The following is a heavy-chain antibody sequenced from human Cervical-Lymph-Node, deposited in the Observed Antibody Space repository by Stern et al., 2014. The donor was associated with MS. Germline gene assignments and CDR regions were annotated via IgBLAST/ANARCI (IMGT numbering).Heavy chain of an antibody. CDR2: ISADSGNT. V-gene: IGHV1-18*01. CDR3: ARDKMHAFDY. CDR1: GYTFTTYG. Sequence: MQLVESGTEVKKPGASVLVSCKASGYTFTTYGITWVRQAPGQGLEWMGWISADSGNTKYAQKFQDRVTMTRDTTTGTAYMEVRSLRSEDTAVYYCARDKMHAFDYWGQGTQVTVPS. J-gene: IGHJ4*02. D-gene: IGHD2-8*01.